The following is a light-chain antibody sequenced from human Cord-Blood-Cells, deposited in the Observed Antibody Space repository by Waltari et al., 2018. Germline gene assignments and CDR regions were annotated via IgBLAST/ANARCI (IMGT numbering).Light chain of an antibody. V-gene: IGKV3-11*01. CDR1: QSVSSD. CDR2: DAS. Sequence: EIVLTQSPATLSLSPGETATLSCRASQSVSSDLAWYQQTPGQAPRFLIYDASNRATGIPARCSGSGSGTDFTLTISSLEPEDFAVYYCQPRSNWPLTFGGGTKVEIK. CDR3: QPRSNWPLT. J-gene: IGKJ4*01.